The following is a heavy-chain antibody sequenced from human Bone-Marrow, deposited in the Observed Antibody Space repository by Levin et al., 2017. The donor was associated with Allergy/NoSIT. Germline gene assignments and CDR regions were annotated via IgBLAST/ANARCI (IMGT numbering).Heavy chain of an antibody. J-gene: IGHJ3*02. D-gene: IGHD3-3*01. CDR3: ARFWSGYPLGAFDM. Sequence: QAGGSLRLSCVASGFTFRDYGMYWVRQAPGKGPEWVTVIWNDGSNKYYEDSVEGRFTISRDNSKNTLYLQMNSLRAEDTAVYYCARFWSGYPLGAFDMWGQGTMVIVSS. CDR2: IWNDGSNK. V-gene: IGHV3-33*03. CDR1: GFTFRDYG.